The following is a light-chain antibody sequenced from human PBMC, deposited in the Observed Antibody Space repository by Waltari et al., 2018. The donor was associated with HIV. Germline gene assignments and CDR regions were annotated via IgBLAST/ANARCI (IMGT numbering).Light chain of an antibody. V-gene: IGLV1-40*01. CDR1: NSNIGAGYD. CDR2: DNR. CDR3: QSYDNSLSNVV. Sequence: QSVLTQPPSVSGAPGQRVTISCTGSNSNIGAGYDAHWYQQLPGSAPKLLMFDNRKRPSGVPDRFSGSKSGTSASLVITGLQVADEAVYYCQSYDNSLSNVVFGGGTKLIVL. J-gene: IGLJ2*01.